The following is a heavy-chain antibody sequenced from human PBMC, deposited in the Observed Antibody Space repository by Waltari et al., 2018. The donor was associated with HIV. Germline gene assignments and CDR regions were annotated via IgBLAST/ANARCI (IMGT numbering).Heavy chain of an antibody. D-gene: IGHD6-6*01. Sequence: QLQLQESGPGLVKPSETLSLTCTVSGGSISSSSYYWGWIRQPPGKGLEWIGSIYYSGSTYYNPPLKSRVTISVDTSKNQFSLKLSSVTAADTAVYYCATLEYSSSLGYWGQGTLVTVSS. CDR1: GGSISSSSYY. CDR2: IYYSGST. V-gene: IGHV4-39*01. J-gene: IGHJ4*02. CDR3: ATLEYSSSLGY.